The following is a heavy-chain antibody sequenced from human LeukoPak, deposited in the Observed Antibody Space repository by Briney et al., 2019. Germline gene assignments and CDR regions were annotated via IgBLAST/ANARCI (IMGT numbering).Heavy chain of an antibody. D-gene: IGHD4-17*01. V-gene: IGHV1-8*01. Sequence: ASVKVSCKASGYTFTSYDINWVRQATGQGLEWMGWMNPNSGNTGYAQKSQGRVTMTRNTSISTAYMELSSLRSEDTAVYYCARGRTVPYYYYYYMDVWGKGTTVTVSS. CDR2: MNPNSGNT. CDR1: GYTFTSYD. J-gene: IGHJ6*03. CDR3: ARGRTVPYYYYYYMDV.